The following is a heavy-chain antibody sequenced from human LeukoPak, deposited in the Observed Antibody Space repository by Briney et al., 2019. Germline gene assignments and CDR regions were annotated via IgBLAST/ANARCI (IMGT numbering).Heavy chain of an antibody. CDR2: IYYSGST. Sequence: PSETLSLTCTVSGGFISSYYWSWIRQPPGKGLEWIGYIYYSGSTNYNPSLKSRVTISVDTSKNQFSLKLSSVTAADTAVYYCARRRYYYYMDVWGKGTTVTISS. CDR1: GGFISSYY. J-gene: IGHJ6*03. V-gene: IGHV4-59*01. CDR3: ARRRYYYYMDV.